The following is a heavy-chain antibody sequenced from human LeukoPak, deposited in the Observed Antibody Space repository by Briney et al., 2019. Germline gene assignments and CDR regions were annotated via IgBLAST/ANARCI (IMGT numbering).Heavy chain of an antibody. CDR3: ERETDY. V-gene: IGHV1-18*01. J-gene: IGHJ4*02. CDR2: ISADSDIT. Sequence: GSVKVSCKASGYTFTNFGISWVRQAPGQGLEWLGWISADSDITNYAQRFQGRLTMTTDTSTSTAYMELRSLTSDDTAVYYCERETDYWGQGTLVTVST. CDR1: GYTFTNFG.